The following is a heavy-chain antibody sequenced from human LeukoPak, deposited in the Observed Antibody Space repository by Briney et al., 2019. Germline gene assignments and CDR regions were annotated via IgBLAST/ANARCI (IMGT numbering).Heavy chain of an antibody. V-gene: IGHV4-39*01. J-gene: IGHJ4*02. D-gene: IGHD1-26*01. CDR1: GGSTSSSSYY. CDR3: ARNGTVTMSGTKFNYFDY. CDR2: IYYSGST. Sequence: PSETLSLTCTVSGGSTSSSSYYWGWIRQPPGKGLEWIGSIYYSGSTHYNPSLKSRLTIFVDTSKNQFSLKVNSVTAADTAVYYCARNGTVTMSGTKFNYFDYWGQGTLVTVSS.